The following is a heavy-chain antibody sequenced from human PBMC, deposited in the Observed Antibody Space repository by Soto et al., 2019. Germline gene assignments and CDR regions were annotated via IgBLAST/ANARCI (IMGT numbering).Heavy chain of an antibody. Sequence: SQTLSLTCAICGYSVSSNSAAWNWIRQSPSRGLEWLGRTFYRSKWYDDYAVSVKSRITINPDTSKNQFSLQLNSVTPEDTAVYYCARAYDTNGNYIQYFDYWGQGTLVTVSS. J-gene: IGHJ4*02. D-gene: IGHD3-22*01. CDR2: TFYRSKWYD. CDR1: GYSVSSNSAA. CDR3: ARAYDTNGNYIQYFDY. V-gene: IGHV6-1*01.